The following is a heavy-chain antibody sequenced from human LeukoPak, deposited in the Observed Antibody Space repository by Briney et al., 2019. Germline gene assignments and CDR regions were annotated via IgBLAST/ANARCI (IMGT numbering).Heavy chain of an antibody. V-gene: IGHV3-30*18. CDR3: AKDASIAAAGPIDY. Sequence: GGSLRLSCAASGFTFSTNGMHWVRQAPGKGLEWVTVISYDGSDKYYADSGKGRFTISRDNSKNTLYLQMNSLRDEDTALYFCAKDASIAAAGPIDYWGQGTLVTVSS. CDR1: GFTFSTNG. J-gene: IGHJ4*02. CDR2: ISYDGSDK. D-gene: IGHD6-13*01.